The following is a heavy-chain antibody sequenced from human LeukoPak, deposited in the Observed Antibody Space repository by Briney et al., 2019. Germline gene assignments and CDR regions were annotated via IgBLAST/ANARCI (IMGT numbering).Heavy chain of an antibody. CDR2: IYYSGST. D-gene: IGHD4-17*01. CDR1: GGSISSYY. V-gene: IGHV4-59*01. J-gene: IGHJ3*02. Sequence: SETLSLTCTVSGGSISSYYWSWIRQPPGKGLEWIGYIYYSGSTNYNPSLKSRVTISVDTSKNQFSLKLSSVTAADTAVYYCAETLLGYGGNAVYDAFDIWGQGTMVTVSS. CDR3: AETLLGYGGNAVYDAFDI.